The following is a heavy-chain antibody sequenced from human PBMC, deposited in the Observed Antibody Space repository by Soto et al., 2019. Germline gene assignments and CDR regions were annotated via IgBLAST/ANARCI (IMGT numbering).Heavy chain of an antibody. Sequence: SETLSLTCAVFGGSFSPYFWRWTRQPPGKGLEWIGEINHSGSTNYNPSLTRRATLSVDTSKNQVSLKLTSVTAADTAVYYCARLASGWQYYYFDFWGRGTPVTVSS. D-gene: IGHD6-19*01. J-gene: IGHJ2*01. V-gene: IGHV4-34*01. CDR2: INHSGST. CDR1: GGSFSPYF. CDR3: ARLASGWQYYYFDF.